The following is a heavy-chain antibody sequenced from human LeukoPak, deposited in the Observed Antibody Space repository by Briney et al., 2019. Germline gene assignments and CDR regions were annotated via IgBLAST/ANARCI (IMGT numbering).Heavy chain of an antibody. CDR3: ANYYDSSGYSGFDY. Sequence: ASETLSLTCAVYGGSFSGYYWSWIRQPPGKGLEWIGEINHSGSTNYNPSLKSRVTISVDTSKHQFSLKLSSVTAADTAVYYCANYYDSSGYSGFDYWGQGTLVTVSS. CDR2: INHSGST. CDR1: GGSFSGYY. V-gene: IGHV4-34*01. J-gene: IGHJ4*02. D-gene: IGHD3-22*01.